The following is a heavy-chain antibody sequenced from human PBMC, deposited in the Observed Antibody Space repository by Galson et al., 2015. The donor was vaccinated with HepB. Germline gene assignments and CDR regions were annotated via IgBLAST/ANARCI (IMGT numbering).Heavy chain of an antibody. D-gene: IGHD4-23*01. J-gene: IGHJ6*03. CDR1: GYTFTSYG. CDR2: ISAYNGNT. Sequence: SVKVSCKASGYTFTSYGISWVRQAPGQGLEWMGWISAYNGNTNYAQKLQGRVTMTTDTSTSTAYMELRSLRSDDTAVYYCARVNGGNSYYYYYYMDVWGKGTTVTVSS. CDR3: ARVNGGNSYYYYYYMDV. V-gene: IGHV1-18*01.